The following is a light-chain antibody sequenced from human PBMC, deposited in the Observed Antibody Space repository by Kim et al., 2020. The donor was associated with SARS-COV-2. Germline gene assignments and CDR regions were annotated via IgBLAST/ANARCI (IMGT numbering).Light chain of an antibody. CDR3: QQYNDLPLT. V-gene: IGKV1-33*01. Sequence: DIQMTQSPSSLSASVGDRVTITCRASQDIKNYLNWFQQKPGKAPKPLIYDESTLETGVPPRFSGSGSGTDFTFTISSLQPEDFATYFCQQYNDLPLTFGGGTKVDIK. J-gene: IGKJ4*01. CDR2: DES. CDR1: QDIKNY.